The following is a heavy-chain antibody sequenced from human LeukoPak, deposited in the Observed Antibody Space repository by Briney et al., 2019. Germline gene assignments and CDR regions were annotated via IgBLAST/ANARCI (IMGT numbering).Heavy chain of an antibody. CDR2: ISGSGGST. D-gene: IGHD3-22*01. CDR1: GFTFSSYA. Sequence: GGSLRLSCAASGFTFSSYAMSWVRQAPGKGLEWVSAISGSGGSTYYADSVKGRFTISRDNAKNSLYLQMNSLRAEDTAVYYCARDRSATYYDTPFDYWGQGTLVTVSS. V-gene: IGHV3-23*01. CDR3: ARDRSATYYDTPFDY. J-gene: IGHJ4*02.